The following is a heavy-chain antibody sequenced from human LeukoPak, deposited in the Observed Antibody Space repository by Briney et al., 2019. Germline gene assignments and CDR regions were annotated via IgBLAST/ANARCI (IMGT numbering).Heavy chain of an antibody. J-gene: IGHJ4*02. V-gene: IGHV3-23*01. D-gene: IGHD6-19*01. CDR2: ISGSGTTT. Sequence: GGSLRLSCAASGFTFTNYATSWVRQAPGKGLEWVSTISGSGTTTSYADSVKGRFTISRDKSKNTLYLQMNSLRVEDAAVYYCAKDLRYTTGWYAFGFWGQGTLVTVSS. CDR3: AKDLRYTTGWYAFGF. CDR1: GFTFTNYA.